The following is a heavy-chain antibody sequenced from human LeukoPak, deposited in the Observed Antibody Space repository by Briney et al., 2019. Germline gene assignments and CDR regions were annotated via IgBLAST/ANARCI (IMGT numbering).Heavy chain of an antibody. D-gene: IGHD3-22*01. V-gene: IGHV3-23*01. Sequence: GGSLRLSCAASGFTFSSYAMSWVRQPPGKGLEWVSAISGSGGSTYYADSVKGRFTISRDNSKNTLYLQMNSLRAEDTAVYYCAKDDYDSSGYNYWGQGTLVTVSS. J-gene: IGHJ4*02. CDR2: ISGSGGST. CDR1: GFTFSSYA. CDR3: AKDDYDSSGYNY.